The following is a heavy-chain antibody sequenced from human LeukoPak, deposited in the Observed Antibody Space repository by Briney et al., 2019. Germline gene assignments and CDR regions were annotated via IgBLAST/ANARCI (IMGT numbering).Heavy chain of an antibody. J-gene: IGHJ4*02. CDR2: IYHSGST. D-gene: IGHD6-19*01. CDR1: GGSISSSNW. V-gene: IGHV4-4*02. Sequence: PSGTLSLTCAVSGGSISSSNWWSWVRQPPGKGLEWIGDIYHSGSTNYNPSLKSRVTISVDKSKNQFSLKLSSVAAADTAVYYCARGRARSIIAVAGPKGYYFDYWGQGTLVTVSS. CDR3: ARGRARSIIAVAGPKGYYFDY.